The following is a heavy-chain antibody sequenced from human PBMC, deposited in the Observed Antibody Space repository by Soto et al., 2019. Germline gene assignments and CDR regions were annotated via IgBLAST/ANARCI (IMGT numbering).Heavy chain of an antibody. V-gene: IGHV1-2*02. Sequence: QVQLVQSGAEVKKPGASVKVSCKSSGYTFTGYYMHWVRQSPGQGLEWMGWINPNSGGTNYAEKVQGRVTMTRDTSISTAYMELSRLRSDDTAVYYGARGPPIVVVVADLPDYWGQGTLVTVSS. CDR1: GYTFTGYY. CDR3: ARGPPIVVVVADLPDY. J-gene: IGHJ4*02. D-gene: IGHD2-15*01. CDR2: INPNSGGT.